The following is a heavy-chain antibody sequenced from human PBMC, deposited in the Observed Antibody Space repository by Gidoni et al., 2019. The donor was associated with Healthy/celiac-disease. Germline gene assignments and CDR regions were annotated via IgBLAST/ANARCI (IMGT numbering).Heavy chain of an antibody. D-gene: IGHD5-18*01. CDR2: ISGSGGST. V-gene: IGHV3-23*01. CDR3: AKTRSRGYSYGWGYFDY. Sequence: EVQLLESGGGLVQPGGSLRLSCAASGFTFSSYAMSWVRQAPGKGLEWVSAISGSGGSTYYADSVKGRFTISRDNSKNTLYLQMNSLRAEDTAVYYCAKTRSRGYSYGWGYFDYWGQGTLVTVSS. CDR1: GFTFSSYA. J-gene: IGHJ4*02.